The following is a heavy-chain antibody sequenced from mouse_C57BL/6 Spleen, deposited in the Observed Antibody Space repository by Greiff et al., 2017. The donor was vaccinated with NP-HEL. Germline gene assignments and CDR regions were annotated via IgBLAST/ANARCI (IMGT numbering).Heavy chain of an antibody. CDR2: IYPGDGDT. Sequence: QVQLQQSGPELVKPGASVKISCKASGYAFSSSWMNWVKQRPGKGLEWIGRIYPGDGDTNYNGKFKGKATLTADKSSSTAYMQLISLTSEDAAVYFCARVTTVRNFDDWGQGTTLTVSS. V-gene: IGHV1-82*01. CDR3: ARVTTVRNFDD. D-gene: IGHD1-1*01. J-gene: IGHJ2*01. CDR1: GYAFSSSW.